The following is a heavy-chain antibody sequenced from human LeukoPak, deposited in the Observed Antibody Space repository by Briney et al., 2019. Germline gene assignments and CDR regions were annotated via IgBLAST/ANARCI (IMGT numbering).Heavy chain of an antibody. CDR1: GFTFSNYA. Sequence: PGGSLRLSCAASGFTFSNYAMSWVRQAPGKGLEWVSAISGIGGSTYYADSVKGRFTISRDNSKNTLYLQMNSLRVEDTALYYCAKLGGGYYATYTSYFDSWGQGTLVTVSS. CDR2: ISGIGGST. CDR3: AKLGGGYYATYTSYFDS. D-gene: IGHD1-26*01. J-gene: IGHJ4*02. V-gene: IGHV3-23*01.